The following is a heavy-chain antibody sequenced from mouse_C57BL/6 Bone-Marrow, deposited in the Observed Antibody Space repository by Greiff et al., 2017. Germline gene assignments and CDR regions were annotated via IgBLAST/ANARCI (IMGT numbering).Heavy chain of an antibody. CDR1: GFTFSNYW. V-gene: IGHV6-3*01. D-gene: IGHD2-4*01. CDR2: IRLKSDNYAT. Sequence: EVQLVESGGGLVQPGGSMKLSCVASGFTFSNYWMNWVRQSPEKGLEWVAQIRLKSDNYATHYAESVKGRFTISRDDSKSSVYLQMNNLRAEDTGIYYCTAYYDYDGSFAYWGQGTLVTVSA. J-gene: IGHJ3*01. CDR3: TAYYDYDGSFAY.